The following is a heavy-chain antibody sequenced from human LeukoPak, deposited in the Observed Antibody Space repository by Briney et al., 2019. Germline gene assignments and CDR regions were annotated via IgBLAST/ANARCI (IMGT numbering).Heavy chain of an antibody. Sequence: GGSLRLSCAASGFTFSSYSMRWVRQAPGKGLEWVSAISSSSSHIFYADSLKGRFTISRDNAKNSLYLQMNSLRADDTAVYYCATGGTNGWVDYWGQGTLVTVSS. V-gene: IGHV3-21*01. CDR2: ISSSSSHI. CDR1: GFTFSSYS. J-gene: IGHJ4*02. CDR3: ATGGTNGWVDY. D-gene: IGHD2-8*01.